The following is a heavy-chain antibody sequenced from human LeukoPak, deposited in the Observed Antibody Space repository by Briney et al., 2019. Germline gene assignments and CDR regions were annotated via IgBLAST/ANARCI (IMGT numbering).Heavy chain of an antibody. D-gene: IGHD3-16*01. CDR3: AKDSSQGGDYFDY. CDR2: INGSGVNT. V-gene: IGHV3-23*01. Sequence: PGGSLRLSRAASGITLRSYAMSWVRQAPGKGVEGVSAINGSGVNTYYTDSEKGRFTISRDNSKNTVYLQMNSLRAEDTAIYYCAKDSSQGGDYFDYWGQGTLVTVSS. J-gene: IGHJ4*02. CDR1: GITLRSYA.